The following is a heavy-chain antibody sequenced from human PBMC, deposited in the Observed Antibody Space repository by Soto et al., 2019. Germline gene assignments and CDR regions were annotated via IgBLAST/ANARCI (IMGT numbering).Heavy chain of an antibody. CDR3: ARDYCGGDCYSSYYYYGMDV. CDR1: GGTFSSYA. D-gene: IGHD2-21*02. J-gene: IGHJ6*02. Sequence: QVQLVQSGAEVKKPGSSVKVSCKASGGTFSSYAISWVLQAPGQGLEWMGGIIPIFGTANYAQKFQGRVTITADKSTSTAYMELSSLRSEDTAVYYCARDYCGGDCYSSYYYYGMDVWGQGTTVTVSS. CDR2: IIPIFGTA. V-gene: IGHV1-69*06.